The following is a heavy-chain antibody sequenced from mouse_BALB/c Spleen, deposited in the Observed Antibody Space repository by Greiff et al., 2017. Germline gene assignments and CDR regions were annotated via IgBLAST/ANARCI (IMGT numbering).Heavy chain of an antibody. Sequence: VKLVESGPGLVAPSQSLSITCTVSGFSLTGYGVHWVRQPPGKGLEWLGMIWGDGSTDYNSALKSRLSISKDNSKSQVFLTMNSLQTDDTARYSCARGGEKLLDSSGPCAMDYWGQGTSVTVSS. CDR3: ARGGEKLLDSSGPCAMDY. D-gene: IGHD3-2*01. V-gene: IGHV2-6-7*01. J-gene: IGHJ4*01. CDR2: IWGDGST. CDR1: GFSLTGYG.